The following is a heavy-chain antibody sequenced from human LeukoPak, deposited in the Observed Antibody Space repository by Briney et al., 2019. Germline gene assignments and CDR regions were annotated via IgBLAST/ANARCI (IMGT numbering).Heavy chain of an antibody. Sequence: GESLKISCAASGFTFDDYAMHWVRQAPGKGLEWVSLISGDGGSTYYADSVKGRFTISRDSSKNSLYLQMNSLRTEDTALYYCANAYYYDSSGAFDYWGQGTLVTVSS. V-gene: IGHV3-43*02. CDR2: ISGDGGST. CDR3: ANAYYYDSSGAFDY. D-gene: IGHD3-22*01. J-gene: IGHJ4*02. CDR1: GFTFDDYA.